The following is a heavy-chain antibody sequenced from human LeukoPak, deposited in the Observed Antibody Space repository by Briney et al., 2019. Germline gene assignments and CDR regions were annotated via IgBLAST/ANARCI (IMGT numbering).Heavy chain of an antibody. CDR3: ARDQTAYYEGWFDP. CDR2: ISYDGSNK. J-gene: IGHJ5*02. CDR1: GFTFSSYA. D-gene: IGHD3-3*01. V-gene: IGHV3-30*01. Sequence: PGRSLRLSCAASGFTFSSYAMHWVRQAPGKGLEWVAVISYDGSNKYYADSVKGRFTISRDNSKNTLYLQMNSLRPEDTAVYYCARDQTAYYEGWFDPWGQGTLVTVSS.